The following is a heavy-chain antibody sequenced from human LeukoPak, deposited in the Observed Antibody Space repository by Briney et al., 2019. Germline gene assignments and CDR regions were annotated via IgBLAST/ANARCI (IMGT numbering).Heavy chain of an antibody. CDR1: GGSISSYY. D-gene: IGHD6-13*01. CDR3: ARRMPSGTVDY. J-gene: IGHJ4*02. V-gene: IGHV4-59*01. Sequence: SENLSLTCTVSGGSISSYYWSWIRQPPGKGLEWIGYIYYSGSTNYNPSLKSRVSISIDTSKNHFSLKLSSVTAADTAVYYCARRMPSGTVDYWGQGTLVTVFS. CDR2: IYYSGST.